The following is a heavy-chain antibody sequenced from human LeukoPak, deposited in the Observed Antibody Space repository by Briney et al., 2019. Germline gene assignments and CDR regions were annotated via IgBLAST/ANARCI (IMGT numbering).Heavy chain of an antibody. CDR2: IYYSGNT. J-gene: IGHJ4*02. CDR1: GGSISSSSYY. V-gene: IGHV4-39*01. Sequence: PSETLSLTCTVSGGSISSSSYYWDWIRQPPGKGLEWIGSIYYSGNTYYNPSLKSRVSISADTSKNQFSLRLSSVNAADTAVYYCASPGYTSGWSDFDYWGQGALVTVSS. D-gene: IGHD6-19*01. CDR3: ASPGYTSGWSDFDY.